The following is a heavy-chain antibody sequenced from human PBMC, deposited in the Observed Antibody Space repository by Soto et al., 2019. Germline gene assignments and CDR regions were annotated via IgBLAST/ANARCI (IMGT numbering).Heavy chain of an antibody. CDR3: ARDTLSALGYCSSTSCYPVYGMDV. D-gene: IGHD2-2*01. V-gene: IGHV6-1*01. CDR1: GDSVSSNSAA. J-gene: IGHJ6*02. CDR2: TYYRSKWYN. Sequence: SQTLSLTCAISGDSVSSNSAAWNWIRQSPSRGLEWLGRTYYRSKWYNDYAVSVKSRITINPDTSKNQFSLQLNSVTPEDTAVYYCARDTLSALGYCSSTSCYPVYGMDVWGQGTTVTVSS.